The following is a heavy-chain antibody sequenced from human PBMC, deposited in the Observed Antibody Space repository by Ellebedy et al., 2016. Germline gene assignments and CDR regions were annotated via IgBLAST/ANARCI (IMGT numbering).Heavy chain of an antibody. V-gene: IGHV3-74*01. CDR3: ATHGGGY. D-gene: IGHD3-16*01. CDR1: GFTFSPFW. J-gene: IGHJ4*02. Sequence: GGSLRLXCAASGFTFSPFWMHWVRQAPGKGLVWVSRIVGDGTSTAYADAVKGRFTISRDNAKNTLYLQMSSLRVEDTAVYYCATHGGGYWGQGTLVTVSS. CDR2: IVGDGTST.